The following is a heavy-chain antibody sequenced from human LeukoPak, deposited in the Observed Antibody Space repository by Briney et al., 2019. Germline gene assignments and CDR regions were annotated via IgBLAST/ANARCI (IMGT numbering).Heavy chain of an antibody. CDR3: ASRKAAYYDFWSGSPIEGAFDI. J-gene: IGHJ3*02. D-gene: IGHD3-3*01. V-gene: IGHV1-2*02. CDR2: INPNSGGT. Sequence: ASVKVSCKASGYTFTGYYMHWVRQAPGQGLEWMGWINPNSGGTNYAQKFQGRVTMTRDTSISTAYMELSRLRSDDTAVYYCASRKAAYYDFWSGSPIEGAFDIWGQGTMVTVSS. CDR1: GYTFTGYY.